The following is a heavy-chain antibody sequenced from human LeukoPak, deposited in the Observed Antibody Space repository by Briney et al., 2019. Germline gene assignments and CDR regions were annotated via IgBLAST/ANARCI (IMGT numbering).Heavy chain of an antibody. D-gene: IGHD5-12*01. CDR3: ARSNSGYDPVDY. CDR2: IYYSGST. Sequence: SETLSLTCTVSGYSITSDYYWGWIRRPPGKGLEWIGYIYYSGSTNYNPSLKSRVTISVDTSKNQFSLKLSSVTAADTAVYYCARSNSGYDPVDYWGQGTLVTVSS. CDR1: GYSITSDYY. J-gene: IGHJ4*02. V-gene: IGHV4-61*01.